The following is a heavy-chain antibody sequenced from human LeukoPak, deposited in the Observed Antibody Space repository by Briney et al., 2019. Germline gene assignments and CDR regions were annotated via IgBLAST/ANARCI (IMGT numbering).Heavy chain of an antibody. CDR2: IYTSGST. J-gene: IGHJ4*02. V-gene: IGHV4-4*07. CDR3: ASSSALYGDPAILDY. Sequence: SETLSLTCTVSGGSISSYYWSWIRQPPGKGLEWIGGIYTSGSTNYIPSLKSRVTMSVDTSKNQFSLKLSSVTAADTAVYYCASSSALYGDPAILDYWGQGTLVTVSS. CDR1: GGSISSYY. D-gene: IGHD4-17*01.